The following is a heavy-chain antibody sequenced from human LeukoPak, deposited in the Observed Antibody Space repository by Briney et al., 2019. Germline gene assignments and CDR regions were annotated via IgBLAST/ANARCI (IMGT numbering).Heavy chain of an antibody. J-gene: IGHJ6*02. CDR1: GYTFSSYG. CDR3: ARDRITIFGVVIRYYYYYGMDV. CDR2: INPSGGST. D-gene: IGHD3-3*01. Sequence: ASVKVSCKASGYTFSSYGISWVRQAPGQGLEWMGIINPSGGSTSYAQKFQGRVTMTRDTSTSTVYMELSSLRSEDTAVYYCARDRITIFGVVIRYYYYYGMDVWGQGTTVTVSS. V-gene: IGHV1-46*01.